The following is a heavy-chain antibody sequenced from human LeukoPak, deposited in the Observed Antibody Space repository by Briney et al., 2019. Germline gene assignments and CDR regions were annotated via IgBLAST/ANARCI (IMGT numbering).Heavy chain of an antibody. V-gene: IGHV4-59*01. Sequence: SETLSVTCTVSGGSISSDCWSWIRQPPGKGLEWIGYIYYSGSTNYNPSLKSRVTISVDTSKNQFSLKLSSVTAADTAVYYCARDRGYCSGGSCFRWFDPWGQGTLVTVSS. D-gene: IGHD2-15*01. CDR3: ARDRGYCSGGSCFRWFDP. CDR2: IYYSGST. J-gene: IGHJ5*02. CDR1: GGSISSDC.